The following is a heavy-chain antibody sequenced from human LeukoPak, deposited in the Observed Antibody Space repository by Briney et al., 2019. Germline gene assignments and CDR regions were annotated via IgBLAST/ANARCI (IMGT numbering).Heavy chain of an antibody. CDR3: ARDSAGTTFDY. D-gene: IGHD1-7*01. V-gene: IGHV3-11*04. CDR2: ISSSDSTI. J-gene: IGHJ4*02. Sequence: GGSLRLSCAASGFTFSDYYMSWIRQAPGQGLEWVSYISSSDSTIYYADSVKGRFTISRDNAKNSLYLQMNSLRPEDTAVYYCARDSAGTTFDYWGQGTLVTVSS. CDR1: GFTFSDYY.